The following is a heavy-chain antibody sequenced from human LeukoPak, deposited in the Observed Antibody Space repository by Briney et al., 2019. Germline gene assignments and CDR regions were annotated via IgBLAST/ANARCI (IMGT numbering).Heavy chain of an antibody. CDR2: IYYSGST. D-gene: IGHD6-13*01. CDR3: AREVVAAAGTVDY. CDR1: NGSINSYY. V-gene: IGHV4-59*01. Sequence: SETLSLTCTVSNGSINSYYGSWIRQPPGKGLEWIGNIYYSGSTNYNPSLKSLVTISVDTSKNQFSLKLSSVTAADTAVYYCAREVVAAAGTVDYWGQGTLVIVSS. J-gene: IGHJ4*02.